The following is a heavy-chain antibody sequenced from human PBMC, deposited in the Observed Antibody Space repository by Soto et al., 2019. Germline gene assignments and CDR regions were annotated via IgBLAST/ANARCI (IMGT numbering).Heavy chain of an antibody. CDR3: ARRRVVYGDYGVGLFDI. CDR2: IYYSGST. D-gene: IGHD4-17*01. CDR1: GGSISSYY. Sequence: PAETLSLTCTVAGGSISSYYWSWIRQPPGKGLEWIGYIYYSGSTNYNPSLKSRVTISVDTSKNQFSLKLSSVTAADTAVYFCARRRVVYGDYGVGLFDIWGQGTMVT. V-gene: IGHV4-59*08. J-gene: IGHJ3*02.